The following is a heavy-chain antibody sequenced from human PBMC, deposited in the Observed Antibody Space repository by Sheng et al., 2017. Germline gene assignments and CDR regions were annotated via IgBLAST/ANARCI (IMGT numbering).Heavy chain of an antibody. CDR3: ARSDVGSYMDV. CDR1: GGTLSNDV. Sequence: QVHLVQSGAEVKRPGSSVKVSCKGSGGTLSNDVFGWVRQAPGQGLEWMGGIIPIFGTANYAQKFQGRVTITADESTSTAYMELSRLRSDDTAVYYCARSDVGSYMDVWGQGTTVTVSS. J-gene: IGHJ6*03. D-gene: IGHD3-10*01. V-gene: IGHV1-69*13. CDR2: IIPIFGTA.